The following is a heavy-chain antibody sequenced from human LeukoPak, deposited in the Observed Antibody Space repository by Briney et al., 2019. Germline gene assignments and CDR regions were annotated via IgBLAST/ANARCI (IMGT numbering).Heavy chain of an antibody. D-gene: IGHD5-18*01. CDR1: GFTFSDYY. J-gene: IGHJ4*02. CDR3: AKGPYQLWMTR. CDR2: ISSSGSTI. V-gene: IGHV3-11*01. Sequence: GGSLRLSCAASGFTFSDYYMSWIRQAPGKGLEWVSYISSSGSTIYYADSVKGRFTISRDNSKNSLYLQMNSLRTEDTALYYCAKGPYQLWMTRWGQGTLVTVSS.